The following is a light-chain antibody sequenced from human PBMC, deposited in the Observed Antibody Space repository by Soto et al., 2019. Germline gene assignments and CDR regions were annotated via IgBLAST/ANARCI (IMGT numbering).Light chain of an antibody. Sequence: QSALTQPASVSGSPGQSITISCTGTSSDVGSYNLVSWYQKHPGQAPKVMIYGGSKRPSRVTNRFSGSQSGNTASLTISGLQAEDEADYYCCSYAGSSTYVFGTGTKVIVL. CDR3: CSYAGSSTYV. CDR1: SSDVGSYNL. CDR2: GGS. V-gene: IGLV2-23*01. J-gene: IGLJ1*01.